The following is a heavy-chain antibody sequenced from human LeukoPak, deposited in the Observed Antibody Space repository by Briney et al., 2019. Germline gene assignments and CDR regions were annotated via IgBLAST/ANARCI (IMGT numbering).Heavy chain of an antibody. Sequence: SETLSLTCTVSGGSISSGGYYWSWIRQHPGKGLERIGYIYYSGSTYYNPSLKSRVTISVDTSKNQFSLKLSSVTAADTAVYYCARKGRYYYDIWGQGTLVTVSS. D-gene: IGHD3-22*01. J-gene: IGHJ4*02. CDR3: ARKGRYYYDI. CDR1: GGSISSGGYY. CDR2: IYYSGST. V-gene: IGHV4-31*03.